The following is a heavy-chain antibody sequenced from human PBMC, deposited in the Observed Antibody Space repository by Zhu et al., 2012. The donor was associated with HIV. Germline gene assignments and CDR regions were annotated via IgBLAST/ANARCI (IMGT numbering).Heavy chain of an antibody. Sequence: QVRLQQWGTGLLKPSETLSLTCAVYGGSFSGYYWSWIRQSPGKGLEWIGKTNHTGSTNYNPSLKSRVIISGDTSKRQFSLKLSSVTTADTAMYYCARNEPGYGDLDAFDIWGQGTMVHVSS. CDR2: TNHTGST. CDR1: GGSFSGYY. D-gene: IGHD4-17*01. V-gene: IGHV4-34*02. CDR3: ARNEPGYGDLDAFDI. J-gene: IGHJ3*02.